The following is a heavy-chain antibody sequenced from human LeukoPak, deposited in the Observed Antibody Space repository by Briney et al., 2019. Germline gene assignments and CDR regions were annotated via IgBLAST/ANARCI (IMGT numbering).Heavy chain of an antibody. Sequence: SETLSLTCAVSGGSLSGYYWNWIRQPPGKGLEWIGYVNAVGSTKYNPSLSSRLTISVDKSKNQFSLKLNSVTAADSAVYFCAGRVPAASGWGFDYWGQGTLVAVSS. CDR3: AGRVPAASGWGFDY. D-gene: IGHD2-2*01. CDR2: VNAVGST. V-gene: IGHV4-4*08. J-gene: IGHJ4*02. CDR1: GGSLSGYY.